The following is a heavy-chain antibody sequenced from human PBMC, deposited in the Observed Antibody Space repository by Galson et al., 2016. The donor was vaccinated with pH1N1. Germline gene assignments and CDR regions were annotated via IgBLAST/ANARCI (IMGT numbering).Heavy chain of an antibody. D-gene: IGHD6-19*01. CDR1: GYTFTTYG. CDR3: ARDVSPAGSGFPFDY. J-gene: IGHJ4*02. CDR2: VSTYTGNT. V-gene: IGHV1-18*01. Sequence: SVKVSCKASGYTFTTYGISWVRQAPREGLEWMGWVSTYTGNTNYAQKLQGRVTMTTDTSTTTAYMELRSLRSDDTAVYFCARDVSPAGSGFPFDYWGQGTLVTVSS.